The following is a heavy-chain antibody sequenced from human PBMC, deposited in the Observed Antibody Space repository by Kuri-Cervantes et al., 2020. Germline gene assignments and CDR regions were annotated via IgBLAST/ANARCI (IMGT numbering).Heavy chain of an antibody. Sequence: ASVKVSCKASGYTSTSYDINWVRQATGQGLEWMGWMNPNSGSTGYAQKFQGRVTMTRNTSISTAYMELSSLRSEDTAVYYCARRIAARTNNWFDPWGQGTLVTVSS. D-gene: IGHD6-6*01. V-gene: IGHV1-8*01. J-gene: IGHJ5*02. CDR2: MNPNSGST. CDR1: GYTSTSYD. CDR3: ARRIAARTNNWFDP.